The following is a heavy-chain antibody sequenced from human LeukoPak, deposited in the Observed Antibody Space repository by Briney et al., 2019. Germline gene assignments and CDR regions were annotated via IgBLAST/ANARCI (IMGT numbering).Heavy chain of an antibody. CDR3: ARDANWGFDAFDI. Sequence: GGSLRLSCAASGFTFSSYGMHWGRQGPGKGLEGVAVIWYDGSNKYYADSVKGRFTISRDNSKNTLYLQMNSLRAEDTAVYYCARDANWGFDAFDIWGQGTMVTVPS. CDR2: IWYDGSNK. J-gene: IGHJ3*02. V-gene: IGHV3-33*01. CDR1: GFTFSSYG. D-gene: IGHD7-27*01.